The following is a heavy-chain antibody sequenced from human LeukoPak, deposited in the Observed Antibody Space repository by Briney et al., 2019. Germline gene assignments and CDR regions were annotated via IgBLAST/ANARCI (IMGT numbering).Heavy chain of an antibody. CDR1: GGTFSSYA. V-gene: IGHV1-69*01. CDR3: AREAPGRGASEYFDY. J-gene: IGHJ4*02. Sequence: ASVKVSCKASGGTFSSYAISWVRQAPGQGLEWMGGIIPIFGTANYAQKFQGRVTITADESTSTAYMELSSLRSEDTAVYYCAREAPGRGASEYFDYWGQGTLVTVSS. CDR2: IIPIFGTA. D-gene: IGHD1-26*01.